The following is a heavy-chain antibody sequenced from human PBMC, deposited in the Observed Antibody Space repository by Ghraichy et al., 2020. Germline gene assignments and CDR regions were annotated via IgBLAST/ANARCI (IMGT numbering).Heavy chain of an antibody. D-gene: IGHD4-17*01. CDR3: AYDYGDYYGMDV. CDR2: TNHSGST. J-gene: IGHJ6*02. Sequence: SETLSLTCAVYGGSFSGYYWSWIRQPPGKGLEWIGETNHSGSTNYNPSLKSRVTISVDTSKNQFSLKLSSVTAADTAVYYCAYDYGDYYGMDVWGQGTTVTVSS. CDR1: GGSFSGYY. V-gene: IGHV4-34*01.